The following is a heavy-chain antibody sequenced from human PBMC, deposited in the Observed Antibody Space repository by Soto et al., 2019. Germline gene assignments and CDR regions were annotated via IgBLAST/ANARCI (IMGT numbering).Heavy chain of an antibody. CDR1: GDSISGSS. D-gene: IGHD6-19*01. Sequence: PSETLSLTCTVSGDSISGSSWSWIRQPPGKGLEWVAYMYLSGSTNYNPSLKSRVTISVDTSKNQFSLKLSSVTAADTAVYYCARGSGWYFHWGQGTLVTVSS. CDR2: MYLSGST. CDR3: ARGSGWYFH. V-gene: IGHV4-59*01. J-gene: IGHJ4*02.